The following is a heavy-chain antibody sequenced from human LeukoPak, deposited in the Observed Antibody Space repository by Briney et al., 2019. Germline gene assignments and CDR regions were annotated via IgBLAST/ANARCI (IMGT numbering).Heavy chain of an antibody. CDR2: INYSGRT. CDR3: ARDLGGGSHDY. J-gene: IGHJ4*02. V-gene: IGHV4-39*07. Sequence: SETLSLTCTVSGGSTSSSSYFWVWIRQPPGKGLECIGSINYSGRTYYKPSLTSRVNISVDKYKNQFSLELSSVTAADTAVYYCARDLGGGSHDYWGQGTLVTVSS. D-gene: IGHD1-26*01. CDR1: GGSTSSSSYF.